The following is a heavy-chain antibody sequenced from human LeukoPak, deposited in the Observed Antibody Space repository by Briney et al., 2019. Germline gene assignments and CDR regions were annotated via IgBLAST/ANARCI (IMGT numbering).Heavy chain of an antibody. J-gene: IGHJ3*01. V-gene: IGHV4-59*01. D-gene: IGHD6-13*01. CDR2: VYYTGST. CDR1: GGSISSYY. Sequence: SETLSLTCTVSGGSISSYYWSWVRQPPGKGLGWIGFVYYTGSTNYSPSLKRRVTISVDTSKNQFSLKLRSVTAADTAVYYCARISSSNWYNERGAFDVWGQGTMVTVSS. CDR3: ARISSSNWYNERGAFDV.